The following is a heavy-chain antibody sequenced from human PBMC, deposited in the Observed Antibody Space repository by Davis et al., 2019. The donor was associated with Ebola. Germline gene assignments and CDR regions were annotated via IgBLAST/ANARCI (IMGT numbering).Heavy chain of an antibody. J-gene: IGHJ6*02. CDR1: GFTFSSYW. D-gene: IGHD2-15*01. CDR2: IKQDGSEK. Sequence: GGSLRLSCAASGFTFSSYWMSWVRQAPGKGLEWVANIKQDGSEKYYVDSVKGRFTISRDNSKNTLYLQMNSLKTEDTAVYYCTRLGVDYYYYGMDVWGQGTTVTVSS. V-gene: IGHV3-7*03. CDR3: TRLGVDYYYYGMDV.